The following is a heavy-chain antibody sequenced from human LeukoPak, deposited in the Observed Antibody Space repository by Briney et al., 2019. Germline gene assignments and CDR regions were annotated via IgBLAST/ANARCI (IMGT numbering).Heavy chain of an antibody. V-gene: IGHV1-18*01. J-gene: IGHJ4*02. CDR2: TSAYNGNT. CDR1: GYTFTSYG. Sequence: ASVKVSCKASGYTFTSYGISWVRQAPGQGLEWMGWTSAYNGNTNYAQKLQGRVTMTTDTSTSTAYMELRSLRSDDTAVYYCARDRGYYYGSGSPLANFDYWGQGTLVTVSS. CDR3: ARDRGYYYGSGSPLANFDY. D-gene: IGHD3-10*01.